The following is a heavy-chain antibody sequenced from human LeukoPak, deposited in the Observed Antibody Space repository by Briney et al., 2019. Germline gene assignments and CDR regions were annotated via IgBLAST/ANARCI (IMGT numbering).Heavy chain of an antibody. CDR2: IWYDGSNK. CDR1: GFTFSSYG. CDR3: ARSEGSPHYYYGMDV. J-gene: IGHJ6*02. Sequence: GGSLRLSCAASGFTFSSYGMHWVRQAPGKRLEWVAVIWYDGSNKYYADSVKGRFTISRDNSKNTLYLQMNSLRAEDTAVYYCARSEGSPHYYYGMDVWGQGTTVTVSS. V-gene: IGHV3-33*01.